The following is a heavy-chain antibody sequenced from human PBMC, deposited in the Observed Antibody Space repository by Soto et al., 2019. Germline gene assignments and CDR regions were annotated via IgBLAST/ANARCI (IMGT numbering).Heavy chain of an antibody. V-gene: IGHV4-59*08. J-gene: IGHJ5*02. Sequence: PSETLSLTCTVSGCSISSYYWSWIRQPPGKGLEWIGYIYYSGSTNYNPSLKSRVTISVDTSKNQFSLKLSSVTAADTAVYYCARQGSGWYGWFDPWGQGTLVTVSS. CDR2: IYYSGST. CDR3: ARQGSGWYGWFDP. D-gene: IGHD6-19*01. CDR1: GCSISSYY.